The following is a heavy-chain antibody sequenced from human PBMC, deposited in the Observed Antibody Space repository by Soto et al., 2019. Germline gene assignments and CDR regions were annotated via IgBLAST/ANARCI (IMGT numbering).Heavy chain of an antibody. J-gene: IGHJ4*02. Sequence: EVQLVQSGGNLVNPGGSLTLSCATSGLTFSGAWLSWVRQAPGKGLEWVGRIKGKVDGGATDYAAPVKGRFVISRDYSKKTLYLQINSLKTEDTAVSFCTTDVTGSYGGDYWGQGTPVTVSS. V-gene: IGHV3-15*01. CDR1: GLTFSGAW. CDR3: TTDVTGSYGGDY. CDR2: IKGKVDGGAT. D-gene: IGHD3-10*01.